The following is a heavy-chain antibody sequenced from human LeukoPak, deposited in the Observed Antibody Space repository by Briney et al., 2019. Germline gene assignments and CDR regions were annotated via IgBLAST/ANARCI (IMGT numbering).Heavy chain of an antibody. CDR1: GFTFSSYG. J-gene: IGHJ4*02. D-gene: IGHD6-19*01. CDR2: ISYDGSNK. CDR3: AKVRRGSGRDY. Sequence: GGSLRLSCAASGFTFSSYGMHWVRQAPGKGLEWVAVISYDGSNKYYADSVKGRFTISRDNSKNTLYLQMNSLRAEDTAVYYCAKVRRGSGRDYWGQGTLVTVSS. V-gene: IGHV3-30*18.